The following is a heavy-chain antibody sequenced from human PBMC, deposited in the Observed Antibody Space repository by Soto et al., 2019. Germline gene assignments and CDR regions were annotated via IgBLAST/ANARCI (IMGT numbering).Heavy chain of an antibody. Sequence: GSVKVSFKASGYPFTGYYMHLVRQAPGQGLEWMGWINPNSGGTNYAQKFQGRVTMTRDTSISTAYMELSRLRSDDTAVYYCASSTIFGVVILNWFDPWGQGTMVTVSS. V-gene: IGHV1-2*02. CDR2: INPNSGGT. J-gene: IGHJ5*02. CDR1: GYPFTGYY. CDR3: ASSTIFGVVILNWFDP. D-gene: IGHD3-3*01.